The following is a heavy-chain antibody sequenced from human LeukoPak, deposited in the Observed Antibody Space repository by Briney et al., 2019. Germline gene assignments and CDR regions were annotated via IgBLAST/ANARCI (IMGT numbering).Heavy chain of an antibody. D-gene: IGHD3-10*01. V-gene: IGHV3-21*01. J-gene: IGHJ4*02. CDR3: ARDRGVLLWSGATDY. CDR2: ISGGSNYI. Sequence: GGSLRLSCAASGFTVSSYSMNWVRQAPGKGLEWVSSISGGSNYIYYADSLKGRFTISRDNAKNSVYLQMNSLRAEDTAVYYCARDRGVLLWSGATDYWGQGTLVTVSS. CDR1: GFTVSSYS.